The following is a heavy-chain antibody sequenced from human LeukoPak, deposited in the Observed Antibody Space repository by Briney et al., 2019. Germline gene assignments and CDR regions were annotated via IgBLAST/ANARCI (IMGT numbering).Heavy chain of an antibody. V-gene: IGHV3-30*02. CDR2: IRYDGSYK. D-gene: IGHD3-22*01. J-gene: IGHJ5*02. Sequence: GGSLRLSCAASGFTFNTYGMHWVRQAPGKGLEWVAFIRYDGSYKYYADSVKGRFTISRDNSKNTLYLQMNSLRAEDTAVYYCAKSAGSSGHNWFDPWGQGTLVTVSS. CDR1: GFTFNTYG. CDR3: AKSAGSSGHNWFDP.